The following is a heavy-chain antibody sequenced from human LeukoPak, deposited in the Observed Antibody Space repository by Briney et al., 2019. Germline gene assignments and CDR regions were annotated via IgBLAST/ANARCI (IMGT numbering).Heavy chain of an antibody. Sequence: PGGSLRLSCAASGFTVSSNYMSWVRQAPGKGLEWVSVIYSGGSTYYADSVKGRFTISRDNSKNTLYLQMNSLRAEDTAVYYCARRYCSGGSCYKGIDYWGQGTLVTVSS. V-gene: IGHV3-53*01. D-gene: IGHD2-15*01. J-gene: IGHJ4*02. CDR1: GFTVSSNY. CDR2: IYSGGST. CDR3: ARRYCSGGSCYKGIDY.